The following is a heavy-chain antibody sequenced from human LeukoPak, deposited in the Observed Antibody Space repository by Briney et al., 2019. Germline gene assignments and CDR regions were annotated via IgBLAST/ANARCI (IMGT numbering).Heavy chain of an antibody. CDR1: GFTVSSNY. D-gene: IGHD5-24*01. CDR2: ISSTSSTI. Sequence: PGGSLRLSCAASGFTVSSNYMSWVRQAPGKWLEWVSYISSTSSTIYYADSVKGRFTISRDNAKNSLFLQMNSLRDEDTAVYYCVSNYNYAGYWGQGTLVTVSS. J-gene: IGHJ4*02. V-gene: IGHV3-48*02. CDR3: VSNYNYAGY.